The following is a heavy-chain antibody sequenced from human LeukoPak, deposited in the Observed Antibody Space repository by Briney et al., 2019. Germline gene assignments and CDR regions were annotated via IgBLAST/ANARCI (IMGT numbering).Heavy chain of an antibody. CDR1: GGSLSNLY. CDR3: ASLILIAAGSDF. D-gene: IGHD6-13*01. J-gene: IGHJ4*02. Sequence: PSETLSLTCAVYGGSLSNLYWSWLSHPPGKGWEWIGEISHRGSTTYNPSLKSRVTISIDTSKNQFSLHLTSVTAADTAVYYCASLILIAAGSDFWGQGNLVTVSS. V-gene: IGHV4-34*01. CDR2: ISHRGST.